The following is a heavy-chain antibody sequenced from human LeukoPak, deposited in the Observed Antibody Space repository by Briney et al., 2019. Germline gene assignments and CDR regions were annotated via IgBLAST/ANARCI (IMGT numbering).Heavy chain of an antibody. CDR2: INHSGST. J-gene: IGHJ4*02. CDR1: GGSFSGYY. Sequence: SETLSLTCAVYGGSFSGYYWSWIRQPPGKGLEWIGEINHSGSTNYNPSLKSRVTISVDTSKNQFSLKLSSVTAADTAVYYCARERIVATITRGRRCYFDYWGQGTLVTVSS. CDR3: ARERIVATITRGRRCYFDY. D-gene: IGHD5-12*01. V-gene: IGHV4-34*01.